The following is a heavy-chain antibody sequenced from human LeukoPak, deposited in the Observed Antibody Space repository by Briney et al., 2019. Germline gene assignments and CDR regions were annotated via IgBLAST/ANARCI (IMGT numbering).Heavy chain of an antibody. CDR1: GGTFSSYD. V-gene: IGHV1-69*13. J-gene: IGHJ4*02. Sequence: SVKVSCMASGGTFSSYDISWVRQAPGQGLEWMGGIIPIFGTANYAQKFQGRVTITADESTSTAYMELSSLRSEDTAVYYCATPTPYSSSWYVDYWGQGTLVTVSS. CDR2: IIPIFGTA. CDR3: ATPTPYSSSWYVDY. D-gene: IGHD6-13*01.